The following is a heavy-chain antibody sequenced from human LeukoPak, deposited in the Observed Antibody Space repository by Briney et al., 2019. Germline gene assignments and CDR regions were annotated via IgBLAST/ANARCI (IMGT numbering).Heavy chain of an antibody. J-gene: IGHJ4*02. D-gene: IGHD3-3*01. CDR1: GFTFGKYW. CDR2: IKLDGSEK. Sequence: GGSLRLSCVASGFTFGKYWMSWVRQAPGRGLEWVANIKLDGSEKNYVDSVKGRFTISRDNTKNSLYLQMNSLRVEDTAVFYCARDQYDTWSRRGNFDSWGQGTLVIVSS. CDR3: ARDQYDTWSRRGNFDS. V-gene: IGHV3-7*03.